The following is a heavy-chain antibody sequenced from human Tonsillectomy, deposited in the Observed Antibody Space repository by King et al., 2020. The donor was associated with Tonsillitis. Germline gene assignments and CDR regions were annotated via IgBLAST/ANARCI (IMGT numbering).Heavy chain of an antibody. D-gene: IGHD3-22*01. CDR2: ISIISSTI. CDR3: ARGLSGYDY. CDR1: GFTFSSYS. Sequence: VQLVESGGGLVQPGGSLRLSCAASGFTFSSYSMNWVRQAPGKGLDWVSYISIISSTIYYADSVKGRFTISRDNAKNSLYLQMNSLRAEDTAVYYCARGLSGYDYWGQGTLVTVSS. J-gene: IGHJ4*02. V-gene: IGHV3-48*01.